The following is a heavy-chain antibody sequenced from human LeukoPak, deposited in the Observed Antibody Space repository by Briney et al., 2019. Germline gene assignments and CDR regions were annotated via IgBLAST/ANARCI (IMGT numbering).Heavy chain of an antibody. CDR2: INPNSGGT. V-gene: IGHV1-2*02. D-gene: IGHD5-18*01. CDR3: ARDLGYSYGYGPFDY. J-gene: IGHJ4*02. CDR1: GYTFTGYY. Sequence: ASVKVSCKASGYTFTGYYMHWVRQAPGQGLERMGWINPNSGGTNYAQKFQGRVTMTRDTSISTAYMELSRLRSDDTAVYYCARDLGYSYGYGPFDYWGQGTLVTVSS.